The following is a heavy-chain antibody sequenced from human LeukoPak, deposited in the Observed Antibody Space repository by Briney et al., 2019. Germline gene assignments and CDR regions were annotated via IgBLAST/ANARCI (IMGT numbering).Heavy chain of an antibody. J-gene: IGHJ4*02. D-gene: IGHD6-19*01. CDR3: ARGPDSSGWYDGFDY. V-gene: IGHV4-59*01. Sequence: PSETLSLTCTVSGGSISSYYWSWIRQPPRKRLEWIGYVSYSGSTNYNPSLKSRVTISLDTSKNQFSLKLNSVSAADWAVYYCARGPDSSGWYDGFDYWGQGTLVTVSS. CDR2: VSYSGST. CDR1: GGSISSYY.